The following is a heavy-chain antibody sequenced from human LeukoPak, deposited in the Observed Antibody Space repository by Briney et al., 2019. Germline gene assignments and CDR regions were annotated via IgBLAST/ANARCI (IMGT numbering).Heavy chain of an antibody. CDR3: AKEAGDYDFWFAPANYFDY. CDR2: ISGSGGST. Sequence: GGSLRLSCAASGFTFSSYAMSWVRQAPGKGLEWVSAISGSGGSTYYADSVKGRFTISRDNSKNTLYLQMSSLRAEDTAVYYCAKEAGDYDFWFAPANYFDYWGQGTLVTVSS. J-gene: IGHJ4*02. V-gene: IGHV3-23*01. CDR1: GFTFSSYA. D-gene: IGHD3-3*01.